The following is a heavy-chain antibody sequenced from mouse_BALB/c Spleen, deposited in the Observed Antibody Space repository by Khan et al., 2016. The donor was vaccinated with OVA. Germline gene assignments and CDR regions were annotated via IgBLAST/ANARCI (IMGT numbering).Heavy chain of an antibody. CDR1: GFSLTSYG. CDR2: IWDGGST. Sequence: QVQLKESGPGLVAPSQSLTITCTVSGFSLTSYGVHWVRQPPGEGLEWRGVIWDGGSTNYNSALMSRLSISKDNSKSQEFFKMNSLQTYDTAMYYRARLEDMWGQGTTLTVSS. V-gene: IGHV2-9*02. CDR3: ARLEDM. J-gene: IGHJ2*01.